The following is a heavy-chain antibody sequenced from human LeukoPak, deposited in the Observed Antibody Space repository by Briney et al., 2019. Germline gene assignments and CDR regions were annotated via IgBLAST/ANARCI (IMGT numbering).Heavy chain of an antibody. V-gene: IGHV3-30-3*01. CDR1: GFTFSSYA. CDR3: VSGSYEGGYYGMDV. Sequence: GRSLRLSCAASGFTFSSYAMHWVRQAPGKGLEWVAVISYDGSNKYYADSVKGRFTISRDNSKNTLYLQMNSLRAEDTAVYYCVSGSYEGGYYGMDVWGQGTTVTVSS. CDR2: ISYDGSNK. D-gene: IGHD1-26*01. J-gene: IGHJ6*02.